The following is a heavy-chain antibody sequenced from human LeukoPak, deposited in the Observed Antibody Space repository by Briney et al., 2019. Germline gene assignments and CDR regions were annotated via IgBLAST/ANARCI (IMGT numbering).Heavy chain of an antibody. CDR3: AIDYYDSSGYFTDDY. Sequence: EASVKVSCKTSGYTFTSYGISWVRQAPGQGLEWMGWISAYNGNTNYAQKLQGRVTMTTDTSTSTAYMELRSLRSDDTAVYYCAIDYYDSSGYFTDDYWGQGTLVTVSS. D-gene: IGHD3-22*01. CDR1: GYTFTSYG. J-gene: IGHJ4*02. V-gene: IGHV1-18*01. CDR2: ISAYNGNT.